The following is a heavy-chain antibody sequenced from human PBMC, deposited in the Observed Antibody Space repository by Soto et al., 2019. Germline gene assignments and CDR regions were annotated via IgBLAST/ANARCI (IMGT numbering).Heavy chain of an antibody. J-gene: IGHJ6*02. CDR1: GGSLSKYG. V-gene: IGHV1-69*12. D-gene: IGHD3-9*01. CDR3: ARGDATKIVVTTYYAMDV. CDR2: IIPVFGTA. Sequence: QVQLVQSGAEVKKPGSSVKVSCKASGGSLSKYGISWVRQAPGQGLEWMGGIIPVFGTANYAQKFQGRVTITADESTSIVYMEVTSLRSEDTAVYYCARGDATKIVVTTYYAMDVWGQGTTVTVSS.